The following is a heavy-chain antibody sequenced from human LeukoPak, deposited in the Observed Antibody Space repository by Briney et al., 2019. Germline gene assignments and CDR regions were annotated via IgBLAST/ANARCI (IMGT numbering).Heavy chain of an antibody. Sequence: GGSLRLSCAASGFTFSSYSMNWVRQAPGKGLVWVSRINTDGSSTSYADSVKGRFTISRDNAKNTLYLQMNGLRADDTAVYYCTSDGYRNFGAAFDIWGQGTLVTVSS. CDR1: GFTFSSYS. CDR2: INTDGSST. V-gene: IGHV3-74*01. J-gene: IGHJ3*02. D-gene: IGHD4-11*01. CDR3: TSDGYRNFGAAFDI.